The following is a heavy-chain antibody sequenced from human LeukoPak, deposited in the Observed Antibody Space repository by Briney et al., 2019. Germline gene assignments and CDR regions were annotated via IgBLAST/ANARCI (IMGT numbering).Heavy chain of an antibody. CDR3: ARGKAWTENYYYYYMDV. CDR1: GGTFSSYA. D-gene: IGHD3/OR15-3a*01. CDR2: IMPIFGTA. Sequence: GSSVKVSSKASGGTFSSYAISWVRQAPGQGLEWMAGIMPIFGTANYAQKFQGRVTITTDESTSTAYMELSSLRSEDTAVYYCARGKAWTENYYYYYMDVWGKGTTVTVSS. J-gene: IGHJ6*03. V-gene: IGHV1-69*05.